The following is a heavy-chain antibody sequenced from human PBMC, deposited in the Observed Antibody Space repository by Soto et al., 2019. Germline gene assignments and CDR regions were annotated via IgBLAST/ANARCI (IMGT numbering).Heavy chain of an antibody. D-gene: IGHD5-12*01. V-gene: IGHV3-30*18. CDR2: ISYDGSNK. Sequence: QVQLVESGGGVVQPGRSLRLSCAASGFTFSSYGMHWVRQAPGKGLEWVAVISYDGSNKYYADSVKGRFTISRDNSKNTXXLQMNSLRAEDTAVYYCAKDRGGYSGYEPSGDFDYWGQGTLVTVSS. CDR1: GFTFSSYG. J-gene: IGHJ4*02. CDR3: AKDRGGYSGYEPSGDFDY.